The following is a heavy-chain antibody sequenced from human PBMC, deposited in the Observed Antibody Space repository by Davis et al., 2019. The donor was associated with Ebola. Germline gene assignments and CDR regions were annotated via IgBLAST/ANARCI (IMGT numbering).Heavy chain of an antibody. CDR3: ARVPIYGWFDP. CDR2: IYYSGST. Sequence: MPSETLSLTCTVPGGSISSYYWSWIRQPPGKGLEWIGYIYYSGSTNYNPSLKSRVTISVDTSKNQFSLKLSSVTAADTAVYYCARVPIYGWFDPWGQGTLVTVSS. D-gene: IGHD3-3*02. V-gene: IGHV4-59*01. CDR1: GGSISSYY. J-gene: IGHJ5*02.